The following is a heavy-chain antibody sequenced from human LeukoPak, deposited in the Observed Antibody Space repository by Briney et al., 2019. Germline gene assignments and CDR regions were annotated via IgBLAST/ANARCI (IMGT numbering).Heavy chain of an antibody. J-gene: IGHJ6*03. Sequence: ASVKVSCKASGYTFTGYYMHWVRQAPGQGLEWMGWINPNSGGTNYAQKFQGRVTMTRDTSISTVYMELSRLRSDDTAVYYCASCVVVPAAIEALDYYYMDVWGKGTTVTVSS. V-gene: IGHV1-2*02. CDR3: ASCVVVPAAIEALDYYYMDV. D-gene: IGHD2-2*02. CDR1: GYTFTGYY. CDR2: INPNSGGT.